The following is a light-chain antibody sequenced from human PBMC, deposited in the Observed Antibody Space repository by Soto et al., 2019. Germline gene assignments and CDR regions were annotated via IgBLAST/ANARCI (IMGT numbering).Light chain of an antibody. J-gene: IGLJ1*01. V-gene: IGLV2-14*01. CDR3: SSYTDSTDYV. Sequence: QSLLTQPASVSGSPGQSITISCTGTISDIAIYNFVSWYQQHPGKAPRLMIFQVTNRPSGVSTRFSGSKSGNTASLTISGLQAEDEADYYCSSYTDSTDYVFGTGTKVTVL. CDR1: ISDIAIYNF. CDR2: QVT.